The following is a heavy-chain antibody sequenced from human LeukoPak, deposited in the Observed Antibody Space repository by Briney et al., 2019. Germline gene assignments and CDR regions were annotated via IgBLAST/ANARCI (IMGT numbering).Heavy chain of an antibody. CDR1: GFTFSSYS. V-gene: IGHV3-21*01. Sequence: PGGSLRLSCAASGFTFSSYSMNWVRQAPGKGLEWVSYISSSSSYIYYADSVKGRFTISRDNAKNSLYLQMNSLRAEDTAVYYCAKRDSSSWLLDYWGQGTLVTVSS. CDR3: AKRDSSSWLLDY. CDR2: ISSSSSYI. D-gene: IGHD6-13*01. J-gene: IGHJ4*02.